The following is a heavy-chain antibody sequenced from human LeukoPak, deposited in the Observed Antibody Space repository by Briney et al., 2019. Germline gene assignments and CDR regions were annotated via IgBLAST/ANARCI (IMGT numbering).Heavy chain of an antibody. V-gene: IGHV1-8*01. Sequence: ASVKVSCKASGYTFTSYDINWVRQATGQGLEWMGWMNPNSGNTGYAQKFQGRVTMTRNTSISTAYMELSSLRSEDTAVYYCARPQPGIAVAGLGYWGQGTLVTVSS. D-gene: IGHD6-19*01. CDR2: MNPNSGNT. CDR1: GYTFTSYD. CDR3: ARPQPGIAVAGLGY. J-gene: IGHJ4*02.